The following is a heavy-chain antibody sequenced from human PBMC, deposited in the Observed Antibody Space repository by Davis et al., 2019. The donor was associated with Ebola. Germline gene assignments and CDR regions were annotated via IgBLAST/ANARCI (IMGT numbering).Heavy chain of an antibody. CDR3: ARGDFYYGVDV. V-gene: IGHV3-23*05. Sequence: GESLKISCGAFGFTFINYAMNWVRQAPGKGLQWVSIMYSGGTTYYADSVKGRFTISRDSSKNTVYLQMNSLRAEDTAVYYCARGDFYYGVDVWGQGTTVTVSS. CDR1: GFTFINYA. J-gene: IGHJ6*02. CDR2: MYSGGTT.